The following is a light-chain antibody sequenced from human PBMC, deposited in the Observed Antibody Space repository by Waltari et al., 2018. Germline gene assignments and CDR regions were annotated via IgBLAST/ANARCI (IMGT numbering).Light chain of an antibody. J-gene: IGLJ3*02. CDR1: SSDVGGYNY. V-gene: IGLV2-11*01. CDR2: DVT. CDR3: SSYAGTYTGV. Sequence: QSALTQPRSVSESPGQSVTISCTGTSSDVGGYNYISWYQHHPGKAPKLIIYDVTKRPSGVPDRFSASKSGNTASLTISGLRAEDEADYYYSSYAGTYTGVFGGGTKLTVL.